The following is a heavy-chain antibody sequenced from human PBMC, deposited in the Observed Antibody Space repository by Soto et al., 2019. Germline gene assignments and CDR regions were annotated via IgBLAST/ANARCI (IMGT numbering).Heavy chain of an antibody. CDR3: ARECRDTAMVNDPFDY. CDR2: INPNSGGT. J-gene: IGHJ4*02. Sequence: GASVKVSCKASGYSFTGYYMHWVRQAPGQGLEWMGWINPNSGGTNYAQKFQGWVTMTRDTSISTAYMELSRLRSEDTAVYYCARECRDTAMVNDPFDYWGQGTLVTVSS. D-gene: IGHD5-18*01. CDR1: GYSFTGYY. V-gene: IGHV1-2*04.